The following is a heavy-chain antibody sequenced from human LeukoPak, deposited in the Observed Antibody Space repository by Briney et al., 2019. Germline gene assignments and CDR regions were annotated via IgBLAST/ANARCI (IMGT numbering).Heavy chain of an antibody. V-gene: IGHV1-2*02. J-gene: IGHJ3*02. CDR2: INSNSGGT. CDR1: GYTFTGYY. CDR3: ARRGSYPKNDAFDI. Sequence: ASVKVSCKASGYTFTGYYMHWVRQAPGQGLEWMGWINSNSGGTNYAQKFQGRVTMTRDTSISTAYMELSRLRSDDTAVYYCARRGSYPKNDAFDIWGQGTMVTVSS. D-gene: IGHD1-26*01.